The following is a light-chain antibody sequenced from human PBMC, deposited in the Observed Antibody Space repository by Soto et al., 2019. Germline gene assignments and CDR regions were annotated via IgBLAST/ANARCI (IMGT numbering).Light chain of an antibody. CDR2: YDS. Sequence: SSVLTQPPSVSVAPGKTATITCGGNNIGKKSVHWYQQKPGQAPVLVIYYDSDRPSGIPDRFSGSNSGNTATLTISRVEAGDEADYYCQVWDPSSDHPYVFGTGTKVTVL. CDR1: NIGKKS. CDR3: QVWDPSSDHPYV. J-gene: IGLJ1*01. V-gene: IGLV3-21*04.